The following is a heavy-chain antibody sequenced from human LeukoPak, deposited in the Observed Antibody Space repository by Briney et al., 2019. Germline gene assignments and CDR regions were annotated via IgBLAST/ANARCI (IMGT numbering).Heavy chain of an antibody. D-gene: IGHD6-13*01. V-gene: IGHV3-53*01. CDR3: ARDRRYSSSWYDSD. CDR2: IYSGGNT. J-gene: IGHJ4*02. CDR1: GLTVSSNC. Sequence: PGGSLRLSCAASGLTVSSNCMSWVRQAPGKGLEWVSFIYSGGNTYYADSVKGRFTISRDNSKNTVHLQMNSLRAEDTAVYYCARDRRYSSSWYDSDWGQGTLVTVSS.